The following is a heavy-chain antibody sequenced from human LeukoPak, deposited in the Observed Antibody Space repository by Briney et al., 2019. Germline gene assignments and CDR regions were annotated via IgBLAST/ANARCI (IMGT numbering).Heavy chain of an antibody. D-gene: IGHD5-12*01. CDR1: GGSISSSSYY. J-gene: IGHJ6*02. V-gene: IGHV4-39*02. CDR2: IYYSGST. Sequence: SETLSLTCTVSGGSISSSSYYWGWIRQPPGKGLEWIGSIYYSGSTYYNPSLKSRVTISVDTSKNQFSLKLSSVTAADTAVYYCAREWLRSDYGMDVWGQGTTVTVSS. CDR3: AREWLRSDYGMDV.